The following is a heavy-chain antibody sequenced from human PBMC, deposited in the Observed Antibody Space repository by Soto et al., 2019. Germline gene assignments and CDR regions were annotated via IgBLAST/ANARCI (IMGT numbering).Heavy chain of an antibody. V-gene: IGHV1-3*01. CDR3: ASAPPVGYCRGGSCYSAGEGMDV. CDR1: GYTFTSYA. J-gene: IGHJ6*02. D-gene: IGHD2-15*01. CDR2: INAGNGNT. Sequence: QVQLVQSGAEVKKPGASVKVSCKASGYTFTSYAMHWVRQAPGQRLEWRGWINAGNGNTKYSQKFQGRVTLTRATSASKAYNKLRSRRSEDTSVYYCASAPPVGYCRGGSCYSAGEGMDVWVQGTTVTFSS.